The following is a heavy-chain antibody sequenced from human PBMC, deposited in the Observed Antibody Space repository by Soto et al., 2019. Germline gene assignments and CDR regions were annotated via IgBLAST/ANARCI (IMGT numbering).Heavy chain of an antibody. CDR2: TYYRSKWYN. CDR1: GDSVSSNSAA. CDR3: ARDPSSIAVAGTYYYYGMDV. Sequence: SQTLSLTCAMSGDSVSSNSAAWNWIRQSPSRGLEWLGRTYYRSKWYNDYAVSVKSRITINPDTSKNQFSLQLNSVTPEDTAVYYCARDPSSIAVAGTYYYYGMDVWGQGTTVTVSS. J-gene: IGHJ6*02. D-gene: IGHD6-19*01. V-gene: IGHV6-1*01.